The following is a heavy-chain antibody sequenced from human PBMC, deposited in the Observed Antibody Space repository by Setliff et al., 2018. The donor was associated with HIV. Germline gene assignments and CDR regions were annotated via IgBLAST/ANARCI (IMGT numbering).Heavy chain of an antibody. J-gene: IGHJ5*02. D-gene: IGHD3-22*01. CDR1: GGSASNSRYY. Sequence: SETLSLTCTVSGGSASNSRYYWAWIRQPPGKGLEYIGSIYYNEKTYYSPSLKSRVTISIDTSKNQFSLNLTSVTAADSAVYYCASRIYYYDSNNFLREEGFDPWGQGTLVTVSS. V-gene: IGHV4-39*01. CDR2: IYYNEKT. CDR3: ASRIYYYDSNNFLREEGFDP.